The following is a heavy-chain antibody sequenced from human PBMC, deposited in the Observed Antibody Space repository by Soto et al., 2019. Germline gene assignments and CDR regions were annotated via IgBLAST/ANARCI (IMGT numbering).Heavy chain of an antibody. CDR3: ATYHDDEWESYRHRY. D-gene: IGHD3-16*02. V-gene: IGHV3-7*01. CDR2: INQDGRDT. CDR1: GLAFRSFL. J-gene: IGHJ4*02. Sequence: QPGGSLRLSCAASGLAFRSFLMSWVRQAPGGGLEWVANINQDGRDTYYSDSVRDRFTISRDNAANSLFLHMNSLGAEDTAVYYCATYHDDEWESYRHRYWGQGTLVTVPQ.